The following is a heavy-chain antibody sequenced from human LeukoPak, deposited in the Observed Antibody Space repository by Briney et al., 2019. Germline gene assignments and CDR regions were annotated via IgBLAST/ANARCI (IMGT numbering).Heavy chain of an antibody. Sequence: SETLSLTCAVYGGSFSGYYWSWIRQPPGKGLEWIGEINHSGSTNYNPSLKSRVTISVDTSKNQFSLKLSSVTAADTAVYYCARTTKGSYRSPFFDYWGQGTLVTVSS. D-gene: IGHD3-16*02. CDR3: ARTTKGSYRSPFFDY. CDR1: GGSFSGYY. J-gene: IGHJ4*02. V-gene: IGHV4-34*01. CDR2: INHSGST.